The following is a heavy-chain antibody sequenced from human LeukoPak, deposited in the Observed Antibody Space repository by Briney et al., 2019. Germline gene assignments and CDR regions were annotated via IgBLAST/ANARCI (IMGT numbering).Heavy chain of an antibody. Sequence: PSETLSLTCTVSGGSISSYYWSWIREPPGKGLEWIGYIYYGGSTDYNPSLKSRVTISKDTSKTQFSLRLSSVTAADTAVYYCARGRLDSSGRFDYWGQGTLVTVSS. D-gene: IGHD3-22*01. V-gene: IGHV4-59*01. CDR3: ARGRLDSSGRFDY. J-gene: IGHJ4*02. CDR2: IYYGGST. CDR1: GGSISSYY.